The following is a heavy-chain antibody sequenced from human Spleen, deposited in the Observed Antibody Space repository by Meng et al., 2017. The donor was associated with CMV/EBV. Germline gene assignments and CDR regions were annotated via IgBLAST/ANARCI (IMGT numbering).Heavy chain of an antibody. CDR1: GFTFSTYA. V-gene: IGHV3-30-3*01. Sequence: QVQVVESGGGVVQPGRSLRLSCAASGFTFSTYALHWVRQAPGKGLEWVAVISYDGSNKYYADSVKGRFTISRDNSKNTLYLQMNSLRAEDTAVYYCARGWQWLVNWGQGTLVTVSS. J-gene: IGHJ4*02. D-gene: IGHD6-19*01. CDR3: ARGWQWLVN. CDR2: ISYDGSNK.